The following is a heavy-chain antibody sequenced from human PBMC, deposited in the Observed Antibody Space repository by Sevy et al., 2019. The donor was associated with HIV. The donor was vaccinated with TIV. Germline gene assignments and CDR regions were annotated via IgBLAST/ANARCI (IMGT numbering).Heavy chain of an antibody. V-gene: IGHV3-30*04. CDR2: ISFNGSHE. CDR3: VRAAGLTGSYEY. Sequence: GGSLRLSCAASGFTFTNFPMNWVRQAPGRGLEWVAIISFNGSHEFYADSVKGRFTISRDNSKSTLYLQMNSLRREDTAVYYCVRAAGLTGSYEYWGQGTQVTVSS. J-gene: IGHJ4*02. D-gene: IGHD3-9*01. CDR1: GFTFTNFP.